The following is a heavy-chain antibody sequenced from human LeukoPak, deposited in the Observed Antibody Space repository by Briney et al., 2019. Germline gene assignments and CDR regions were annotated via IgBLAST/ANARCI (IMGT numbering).Heavy chain of an antibody. J-gene: IGHJ4*02. Sequence: GASVKVSCKASGHTFTSYGISWVRQAPGQGLEWMGWISAYNGNTNYAQKLQGRVTMTTDTSTSTAYMELRSLRSDDTAVYYCARVDRSGSYYQRAPIDYWGQGTLVTVSS. CDR1: GHTFTSYG. CDR2: ISAYNGNT. D-gene: IGHD1-26*01. CDR3: ARVDRSGSYYQRAPIDY. V-gene: IGHV1-18*01.